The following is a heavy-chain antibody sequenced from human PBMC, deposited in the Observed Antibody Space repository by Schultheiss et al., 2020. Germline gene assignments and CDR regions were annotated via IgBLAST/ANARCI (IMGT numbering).Heavy chain of an antibody. J-gene: IGHJ5*02. CDR2: IYYSGST. CDR1: GGSISSGDYY. Sequence: SETLSLTCTVSGGSISSGDYYWNWIRQHPGKGLEWIGYIYYSGSTYYNPSLKSQVTISVDTSKNQFSLKLSSVTAADTSVYYCARGKPGFDPWGQGTRVTVSS. D-gene: IGHD1-14*01. CDR3: ARGKPGFDP. V-gene: IGHV4-31*01.